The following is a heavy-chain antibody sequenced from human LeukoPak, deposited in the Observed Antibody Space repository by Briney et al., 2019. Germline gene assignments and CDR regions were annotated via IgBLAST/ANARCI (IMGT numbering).Heavy chain of an antibody. CDR2: INSDGSAT. J-gene: IGHJ4*02. CDR3: AREIGGGLHYFHS. Sequence: GGSLRLSCAASGFTFSRYWMHWVRQAPGKGLVWVSRINSDGSATTYADFVKGRFTISRDNAKNTLYLQMNSLRAEDTAMYYCAREIGGGLHYFHSWGQGTPVTVSS. D-gene: IGHD1-26*01. V-gene: IGHV3-74*03. CDR1: GFTFSRYW.